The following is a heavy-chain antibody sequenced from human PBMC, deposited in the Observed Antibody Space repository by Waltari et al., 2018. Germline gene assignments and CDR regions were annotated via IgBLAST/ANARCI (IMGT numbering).Heavy chain of an antibody. Sequence: QVQLQESGPGLVKPSETLSLTCTVSGGSISSYYWSWIRQPPGKGLEWIGYIYTSGSTNYNPPLKSRVTISVDTSKNQFSLKLGSVTAADTAVYYCARGGKVEMATIEIFWFDPWGQGTLVTVSS. CDR1: GGSISSYY. D-gene: IGHD5-12*01. CDR3: ARGGKVEMATIEIFWFDP. V-gene: IGHV4-4*09. CDR2: IYTSGST. J-gene: IGHJ5*02.